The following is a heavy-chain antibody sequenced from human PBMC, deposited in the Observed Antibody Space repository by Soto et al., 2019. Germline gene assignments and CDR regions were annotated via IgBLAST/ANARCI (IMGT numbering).Heavy chain of an antibody. Sequence: PSETLSLTCTVSGGSISSSSYYWGWIRQPPGKGLEWIGSIYYSGSTYYNKSPKSSLTLSVDTYKTQFSLKLRSVTAADTAIYYCARRPVRGGNSGVGFDPWGQGTMVGISS. CDR2: IYYSGST. CDR1: GGSISSSSYY. D-gene: IGHD2-15*01. V-gene: IGHV4-39*01. J-gene: IGHJ5*02. CDR3: ARRPVRGGNSGVGFDP.